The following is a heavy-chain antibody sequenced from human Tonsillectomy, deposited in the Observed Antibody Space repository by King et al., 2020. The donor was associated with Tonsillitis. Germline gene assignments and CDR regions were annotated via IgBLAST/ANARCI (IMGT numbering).Heavy chain of an antibody. D-gene: IGHD3-10*01. CDR3: ARESSPDLWFGELHVGVTPPARFDY. CDR2: INPNSGGK. Sequence: VQLVESGAEVKKPGASVRVSCKASGYTFTDSYIHWVRQAPGQGFEWMGWINPNSGGKNYLQKFHGRVTMTRDTSISTAYMELSRLTYDDTAVYYCARESSPDLWFGELHVGVTPPARFDYWGQGTLVTVSS. CDR1: GYTFTDSY. V-gene: IGHV1-2*02. J-gene: IGHJ4*02.